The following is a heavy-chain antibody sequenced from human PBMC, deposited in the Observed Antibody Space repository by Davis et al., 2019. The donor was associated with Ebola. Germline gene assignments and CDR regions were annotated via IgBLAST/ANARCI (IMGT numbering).Heavy chain of an antibody. V-gene: IGHV4-34*01. J-gene: IGHJ5*02. CDR2: IYYSGST. CDR1: GGSFSGYY. D-gene: IGHD1-26*01. CDR3: ARGYSGWFDP. Sequence: MPSETLSLTCAVYGGSFSGYYWSWIRQPPGKGLEWIGSIYYSGSTYYNPSLKSRVTISVDTSKNQFSLKLSSVTAADTAAYYCARGYSGWFDPWGQGTLVTVSS.